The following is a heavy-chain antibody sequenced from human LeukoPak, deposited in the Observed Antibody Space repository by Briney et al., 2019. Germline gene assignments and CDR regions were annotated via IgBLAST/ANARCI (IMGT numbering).Heavy chain of an antibody. V-gene: IGHV3-30*18. CDR3: AKMVGATNPLFFFDY. CDR1: GFTFSSYG. J-gene: IGHJ4*02. Sequence: GRSLRLPCAASGFTFSSYGMHWVRQAPGKGLEWVAVISYDGSNKYYADSVKGRFTISRDNSKNTLYLQMNSLRAEDAAVYYCAKMVGATNPLFFFDYWGQGTLVTVSS. CDR2: ISYDGSNK. D-gene: IGHD1-26*01.